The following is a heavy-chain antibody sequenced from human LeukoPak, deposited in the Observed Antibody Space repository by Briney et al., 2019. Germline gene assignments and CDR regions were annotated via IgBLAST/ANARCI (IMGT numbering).Heavy chain of an antibody. CDR2: INHSGST. CDR1: GGSFSGYY. D-gene: IGHD6-13*01. CDR3: ARPPTRRYSSSSWFDP. Sequence: SETLSLTCAVYGGSFSGYYWSWIRQPPGKGLEWIGEINHSGSTNYNPSLKSRVTISVDTSKNQFSLKLSSVTAADTAVYYCARPPTRRYSSSSWFDPWGQGTLVTVS. J-gene: IGHJ5*02. V-gene: IGHV4-34*01.